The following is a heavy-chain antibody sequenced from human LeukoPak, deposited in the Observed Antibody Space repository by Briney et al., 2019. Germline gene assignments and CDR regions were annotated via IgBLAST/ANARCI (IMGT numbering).Heavy chain of an antibody. V-gene: IGHV4-39*01. CDR2: IYYSGRT. Sequence: SETLSLTCTVSGGSISSSSYYWGWIRQPPGNGLECIGSIYYSGRTYYTPSLKSRVTISVDTSKNQFSLKVTSVTAADTAVYYCARQTGSGLFILPGGQGTLVTVSS. J-gene: IGHJ4*02. CDR1: GGSISSSSYY. CDR3: ARQTGSGLFILP. D-gene: IGHD3/OR15-3a*01.